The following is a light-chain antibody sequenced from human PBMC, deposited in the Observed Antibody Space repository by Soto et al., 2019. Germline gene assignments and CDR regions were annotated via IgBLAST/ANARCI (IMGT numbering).Light chain of an antibody. V-gene: IGKV1-12*01. CDR1: QGISSW. CDR2: AAS. Sequence: DIQMAQSPSSVSASVGDRVTITCRASQGISSWLGWYQQKPGKAPKLLIYAASRLQLGVPSRFSGTESGTDFTLILSSLQPEDYATYYCQQANSFPWTFGQGTKVETK. J-gene: IGKJ1*01. CDR3: QQANSFPWT.